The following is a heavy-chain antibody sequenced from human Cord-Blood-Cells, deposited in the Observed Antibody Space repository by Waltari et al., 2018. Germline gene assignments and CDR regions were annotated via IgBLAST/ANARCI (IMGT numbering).Heavy chain of an antibody. CDR1: GGSFSGYY. Sequence: QVQLQQWGAGLLKPSETLSLTCAVYGGSFSGYYWSWIRQPPGKGLEWIGEINHSGSTNYNPSLKSRVTISVDTSKNQFSLKLSSVTAADTAVYYCAIVGATYYYFQHWGQDTLVTVSS. CDR2: INHSGST. CDR3: AIVGATYYYFQH. D-gene: IGHD1-26*01. V-gene: IGHV4-34*01. J-gene: IGHJ1*01.